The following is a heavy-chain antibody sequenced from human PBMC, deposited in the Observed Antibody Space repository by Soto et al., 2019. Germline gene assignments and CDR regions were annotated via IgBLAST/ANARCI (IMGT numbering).Heavy chain of an antibody. V-gene: IGHV3-13*01. CDR2: IGTAGDT. CDR1: GFTFSGFD. J-gene: IGHJ4*02. D-gene: IGHD6-13*01. Sequence: LRLSCEASGFTFSGFDMHWVRQPTGKGLEWVSSIGTAGDTYYAVSVKGRFTISRDNAKNSLSLQMNSLRAGDMAVYFCAKSQEIGTHFFDSWGQGTQVTVSS. CDR3: AKSQEIGTHFFDS.